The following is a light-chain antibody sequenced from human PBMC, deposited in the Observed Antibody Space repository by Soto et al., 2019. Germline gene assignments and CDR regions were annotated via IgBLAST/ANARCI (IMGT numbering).Light chain of an antibody. J-gene: IGKJ4*01. CDR2: GTS. CDR3: KHSDNRPLT. CDR1: QSVSSN. Sequence: GMKMSPAAVSGSGGERGTRCCRASQSVSSNVAWYQQKPGQAPRLLIYGTSTRVTGIPARFSGSGSGTEFTLTISSLQSEDFAVYYSKHSDNRPLTFPGGTKVDIK. V-gene: IGKV3-15*01.